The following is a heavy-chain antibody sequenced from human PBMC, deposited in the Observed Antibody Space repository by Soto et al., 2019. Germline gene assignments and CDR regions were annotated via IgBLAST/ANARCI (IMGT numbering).Heavy chain of an antibody. D-gene: IGHD3-22*01. CDR2: IYYSGRT. CDR1: GGSISSGNYY. J-gene: IGHJ3*02. V-gene: IGHV4-30-4*01. Sequence: SETLSLTCTVSGGSISSGNYYWSWIRQPPGKGLEWIGYIYYSGRTYYNPSLKSRVTISVDTSTNQFSLKLSSVTAADTAVYYCARTYDSSSYYDSDAFDISGQASMVTLSS. CDR3: ARTYDSSSYYDSDAFDI.